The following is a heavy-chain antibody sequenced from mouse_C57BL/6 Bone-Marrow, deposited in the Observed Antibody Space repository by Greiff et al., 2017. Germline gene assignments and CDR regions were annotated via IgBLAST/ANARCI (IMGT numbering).Heavy chain of an antibody. V-gene: IGHV5-4*01. J-gene: IGHJ2*01. CDR1: GFTFSSYA. D-gene: IGHD2-3*01. CDR2: ISDGGSYT. CDR3: ARQAIYDGYYVFDY. Sequence: EVQVVESGGGLVKPGGSLKLSCAASGFTFSSYAMSWVRQTPEKRLEWVATISDGGSYTYYPDNVKGRFTISRDNAKNNLYLQMSHLKSEDTAMYYCARQAIYDGYYVFDYWGQGTTLTVSS.